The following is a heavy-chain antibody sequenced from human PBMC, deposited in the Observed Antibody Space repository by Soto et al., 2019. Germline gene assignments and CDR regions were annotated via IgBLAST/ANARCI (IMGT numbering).Heavy chain of an antibody. J-gene: IGHJ6*02. CDR1: GFTVSTYN. CDR2: TNNGGST. V-gene: IGHV3-53*02. CDR3: ARKLTGAVQGWAYGMDV. Sequence: EVHLVESGGGLMQPGGSLRLYCAASGFTVSTYNMIWVRQAPVKGLERVPVTNNGGSTQNADSVKGRFTVSRDNSKNTLYLQMSSLRVEDTTVYSCARKLTGAVQGWAYGMDVWGRGTKGTVSS. D-gene: IGHD1-26*01.